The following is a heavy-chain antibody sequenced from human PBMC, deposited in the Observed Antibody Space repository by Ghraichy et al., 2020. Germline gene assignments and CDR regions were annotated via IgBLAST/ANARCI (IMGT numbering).Heavy chain of an antibody. CDR3: ARDIKEAYYDSSGYYY. Sequence: GESLNISCAASGFTFSSYSMNWVRQAPGKGLEWVSCISRSSSYIYYADSVKGRFIISRDNAKNSLYLQMNSLRAEDTAVYYCARDIKEAYYDSSGYYYWGQGTLVTVAS. CDR2: ISRSSSYI. CDR1: GFTFSSYS. V-gene: IGHV3-21*01. D-gene: IGHD3-22*01. J-gene: IGHJ4*02.